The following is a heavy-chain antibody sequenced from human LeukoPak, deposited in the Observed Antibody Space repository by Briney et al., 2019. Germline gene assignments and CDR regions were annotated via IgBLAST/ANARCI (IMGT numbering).Heavy chain of an antibody. Sequence: PGGSLRLSCAASGFTFSNHWMSWVRQAPGKGLEWVANINPDGRTKHYADSVTGRFAISRDNAKNSLYLQMDSLRADDTAVYYCARDCCASGSHDSWGQGTQVTVSS. CDR2: INPDGRTK. D-gene: IGHD3-10*01. V-gene: IGHV3-7*01. CDR1: GFTFSNHW. CDR3: ARDCCASGSHDS. J-gene: IGHJ4*02.